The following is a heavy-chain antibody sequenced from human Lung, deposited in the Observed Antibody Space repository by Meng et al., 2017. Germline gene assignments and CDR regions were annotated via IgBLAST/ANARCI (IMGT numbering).Heavy chain of an antibody. J-gene: IGHJ2*01. CDR2: IYNSGST. V-gene: IGHV4-30-4*01. CDR1: GGSISSSNYY. CDR3: ARGQKGYFDL. Sequence: QVHLQESGQGLLKPSQTLSLTCTGSGGSISSSNYYWSWIRQPPGKGLEWSGHIYNSGSTYYNPSLKRRITISVDTSKNQFSLKLSSVTAADAAVYYCARGQKGYFDLWGRGTLVTVSS.